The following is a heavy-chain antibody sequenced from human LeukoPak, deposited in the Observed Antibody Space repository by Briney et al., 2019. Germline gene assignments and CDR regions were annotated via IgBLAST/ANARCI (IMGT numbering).Heavy chain of an antibody. CDR1: GFTFRAYY. D-gene: IGHD2-15*01. V-gene: IGHV3-11*04. Sequence: KTGGSLRLSCAASGFTFRAYYMTWIRQAPGKGLEWVSYISPSGKTIYYADSVKGRFTISRDNAKNSLYLQMNSLRAEDTAVYYCAINHCSGGICSTGIDYWGQGTLVTVSS. CDR2: ISPSGKTI. J-gene: IGHJ4*02. CDR3: AINHCSGGICSTGIDY.